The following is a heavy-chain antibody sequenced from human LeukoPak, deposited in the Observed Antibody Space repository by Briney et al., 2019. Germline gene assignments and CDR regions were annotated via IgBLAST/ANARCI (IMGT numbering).Heavy chain of an antibody. V-gene: IGHV4-59*01. J-gene: IGHJ6*03. CDR2: IYYSGST. D-gene: IGHD2/OR15-2a*01. Sequence: PSETLSLTCTVSGGSISSYYWSWIRQPPGKGLEWIGYIYYSGSTNYNPSLKSRVTISVDTSKNQFSLKLSSVTAADTAVYYCARDNRYYYMDVWGKGTTVTVSS. CDR3: ARDNRYYYMDV. CDR1: GGSISSYY.